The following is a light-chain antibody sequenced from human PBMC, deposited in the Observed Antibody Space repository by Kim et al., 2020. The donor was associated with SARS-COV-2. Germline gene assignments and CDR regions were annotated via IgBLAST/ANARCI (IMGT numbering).Light chain of an antibody. CDR2: TAS. CDR3: QQYGNSPYT. Sequence: WSPGERVTLTCRASLRVDDYLAWYQQKPGQAPRVLIYTASTRATGIPDRFSGSGSGTDFTLTITRLEPEDSAIYYCQQYGNSPYTFGQGTKLEI. CDR1: LRVDDY. J-gene: IGKJ2*01. V-gene: IGKV3-20*01.